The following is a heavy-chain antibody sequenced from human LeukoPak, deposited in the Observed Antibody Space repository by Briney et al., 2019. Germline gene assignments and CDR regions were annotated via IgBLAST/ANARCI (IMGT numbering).Heavy chain of an antibody. J-gene: IGHJ4*02. CDR1: GGSISSYY. CDR3: ASQAAAGFDY. CDR2: IYYSGGT. V-gene: IGHV4-59*01. Sequence: SETLSLTCTVSGGSISSYYWSWIRQPPGKGLEWIGYIYYSGGTNYNPSLKSRVTISVDTSKNQFSLKLSSVTAADTAVYYCASQAAAGFDYWGQGTLVTVSS. D-gene: IGHD6-13*01.